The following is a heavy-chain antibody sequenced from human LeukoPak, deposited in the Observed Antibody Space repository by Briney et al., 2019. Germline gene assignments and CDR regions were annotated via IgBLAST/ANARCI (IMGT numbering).Heavy chain of an antibody. CDR1: GFTFSNYA. V-gene: IGHV3-30-3*01. D-gene: IGHD3-22*01. J-gene: IGHJ3*02. CDR3: ARAPMSYDSSGFGGAFDI. Sequence: GGSLRLSCAASGFTFSNYAMHWVRQAPGKGLEWVAVISYDGTNKYYADSVKGRFTISKDNSKNTMYLQMNSLRAEDTAMYYCARAPMSYDSSGFGGAFDIWGQGTMVTVSS. CDR2: ISYDGTNK.